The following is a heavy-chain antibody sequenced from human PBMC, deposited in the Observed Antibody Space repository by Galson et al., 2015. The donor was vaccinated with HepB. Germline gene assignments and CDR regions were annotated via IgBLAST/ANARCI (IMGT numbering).Heavy chain of an antibody. CDR3: ARSVYQLPPPARFGMDV. Sequence: LRLSCAASGFTFSSYGMHWVRQAPGKGLEWVAVIWYDGSNKYYADSVKGRFTISGDNSKNTLYLQMNSLRVEDTAVYYCARSVYQLPPPARFGMDVWGQGTTVTVSS. V-gene: IGHV3-33*01. D-gene: IGHD2-2*01. CDR1: GFTFSSYG. CDR2: IWYDGSNK. J-gene: IGHJ6*02.